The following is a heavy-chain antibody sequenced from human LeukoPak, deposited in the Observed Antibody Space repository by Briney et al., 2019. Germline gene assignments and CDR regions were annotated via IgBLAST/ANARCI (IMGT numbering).Heavy chain of an antibody. D-gene: IGHD5-18*01. J-gene: IGHJ5*02. CDR3: ARVLQLWLNWFDP. Sequence: SETLSLTRAVYGGSFSGYYWSWIRQPPGKGLEWIGEINHSGSTNYNPSLKSRVTISVDTSKNQFSLKLSSVTAADTAVYYCARVLQLWLNWFDPWGQGTLVTVSS. CDR1: GGSFSGYY. CDR2: INHSGST. V-gene: IGHV4-34*01.